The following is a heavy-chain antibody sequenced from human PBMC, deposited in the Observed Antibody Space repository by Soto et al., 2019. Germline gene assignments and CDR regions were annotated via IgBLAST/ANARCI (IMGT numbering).Heavy chain of an antibody. D-gene: IGHD6-25*01. CDR3: AGQRPEAHYFDY. J-gene: IGHJ4*02. CDR2: IYYSGST. CDR1: GGSISSGSYY. V-gene: IGHV4-31*03. Sequence: QVQLQESGPGLVKPSQTLSLTCTVSGGSISSGSYYWTWIRQQQGKGLEWIGYIYYSGSTYYNPSLKGRVTISVNTPKNQSSLKLGSVTAANPAVYYFAGQRPEAHYFDYWGKGPLVTVSS.